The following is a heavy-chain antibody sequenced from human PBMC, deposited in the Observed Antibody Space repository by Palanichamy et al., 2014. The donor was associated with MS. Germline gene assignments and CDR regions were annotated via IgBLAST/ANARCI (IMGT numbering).Heavy chain of an antibody. Sequence: EVQLVESGGGLVQPGGSLRLSCTASEFTFSSHWMTWVRQAPGRGLEWVASIKTDGSEKYYVDSVKGRFTLSRDNAKSSLYLQMNSLRAGDTAVYHCARGHYGMDVWGQGTTVTVSS. V-gene: IGHV3-7*01. J-gene: IGHJ6*02. CDR1: EFTFSSHW. CDR2: IKTDGSEK. CDR3: ARGHYGMDV.